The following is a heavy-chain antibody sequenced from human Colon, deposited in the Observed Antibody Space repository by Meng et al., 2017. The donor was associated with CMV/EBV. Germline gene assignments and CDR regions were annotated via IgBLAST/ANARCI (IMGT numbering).Heavy chain of an antibody. CDR1: GGSISSSSSY. V-gene: IGHV4-39*07. CDR3: ARGIAVAGLFDY. CDR2: IYFSGST. D-gene: IGHD6-19*01. Sequence: SETLSLTCTVSGGSISSSSSYWGWIRQPPGKGPEWLGSIYFSGSTYHNPSLESRVTISVDPSKNQFSLWLRSVTAADTAVYYCARGIAVAGLFDYWGQGTLVTVSS. J-gene: IGHJ4*02.